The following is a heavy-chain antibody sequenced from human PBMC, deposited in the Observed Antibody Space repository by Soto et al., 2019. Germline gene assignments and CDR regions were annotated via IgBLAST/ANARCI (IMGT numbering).Heavy chain of an antibody. CDR2: ISAYNGNT. V-gene: IGHV1-18*01. CDR3: ARGDCSGGSCYNYYYYYYMDV. CDR1: GYTFTSYG. J-gene: IGHJ6*03. Sequence: ASVKVSCKASGYTFTSYGISWVRQAPGQGLEWMGWISAYNGNTNYAQKLQGRVTMTTDTSTSTAYMELRSLRSDDTAVYYCARGDCSGGSCYNYYYYYYMDVWGKGTTVTVSS. D-gene: IGHD2-15*01.